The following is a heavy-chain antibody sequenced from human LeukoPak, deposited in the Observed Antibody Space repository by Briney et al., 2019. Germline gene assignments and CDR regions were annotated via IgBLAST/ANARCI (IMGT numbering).Heavy chain of an antibody. Sequence: SDTLSLTCTVSGGSISSPSFYWVCIRPPPGKALEHIGNISYRGSNYYTPPLKSRLTISTDTSKNQFSLKLDSVTASDTPVYYCAKLGLGDSLDYWGQGTLVTVSS. V-gene: IGHV4-39*01. D-gene: IGHD3/OR15-3a*01. J-gene: IGHJ4*02. CDR2: ISYRGSN. CDR3: AKLGLGDSLDY. CDR1: GGSISSPSFY.